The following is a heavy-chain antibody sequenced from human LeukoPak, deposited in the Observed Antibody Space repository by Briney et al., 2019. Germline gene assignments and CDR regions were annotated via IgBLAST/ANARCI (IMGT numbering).Heavy chain of an antibody. D-gene: IGHD3-9*01. CDR3: ARGHYDVLAASYKWTPDY. Sequence: GGSLRLSCAASGFTFASSAVNWVRQAPGKGLEWVSSITSGGDYIYYADSVKGRFTTSRDNAKNSLSLQLNSLRVEDTAVYYCARGHYDVLAASYKWTPDYWGQGTLVTVSS. V-gene: IGHV3-21*01. J-gene: IGHJ4*02. CDR1: GFTFASSA. CDR2: ITSGGDYI.